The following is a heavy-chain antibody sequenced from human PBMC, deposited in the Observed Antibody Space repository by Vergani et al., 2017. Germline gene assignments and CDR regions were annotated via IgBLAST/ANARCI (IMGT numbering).Heavy chain of an antibody. CDR2: ISYDGSNK. J-gene: IGHJ5*02. D-gene: IGHD3-3*01. CDR1: GFTFSSYA. V-gene: IGHV3-30-3*01. Sequence: QVQLVESGGGVVQPGRSLRLSCAASGFTFSSYAMHWVRQAPGKGLEWVAVISYDGSNKYYADSVKGRFTISRDNSKNTLYLQMNSLRAEDTAVYYCARMKVRDFWSGNWFDPWGQGTLVTVSS. CDR3: ARMKVRDFWSGNWFDP.